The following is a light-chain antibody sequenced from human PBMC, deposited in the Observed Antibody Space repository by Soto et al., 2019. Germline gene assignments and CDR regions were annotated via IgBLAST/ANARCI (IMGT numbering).Light chain of an antibody. Sequence: DIQMTQSPSSLSASVGDRVTITCRASQDIGPYLAWYQQKSGRVPELLIYSASTLQSGVPSRFSGSGSGADFSLTISGLQPEDAATYYCQIYDSGPLTCVGGMKLEI. CDR3: QIYDSGPLT. CDR2: SAS. V-gene: IGKV1-27*01. CDR1: QDIGPY. J-gene: IGKJ4*01.